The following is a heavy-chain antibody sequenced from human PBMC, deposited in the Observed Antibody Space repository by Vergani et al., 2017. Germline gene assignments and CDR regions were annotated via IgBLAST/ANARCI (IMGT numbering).Heavy chain of an antibody. CDR1: GFTFRNNA. V-gene: IGHV3-23*01. CDR2: ISGSGDST. D-gene: IGHD6-19*01. Sequence: EVHLLESGGGLVQPGGSQRLSCVASGFTFRNNAMSWVRQARGKGLEWVSSISGSGDSTYYADSVKGRFTISRDNSKNTLYLHMTVLRAEDAAIYYCAKDLDRDSSRRFDGWGRGSLVTVSS. J-gene: IGHJ4*02. CDR3: AKDLDRDSSRRFDG.